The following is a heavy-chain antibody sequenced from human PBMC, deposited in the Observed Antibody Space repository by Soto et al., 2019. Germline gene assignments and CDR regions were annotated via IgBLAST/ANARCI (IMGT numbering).Heavy chain of an antibody. CDR1: GGSISSGGYY. Sequence: PSETLSLTCTVSGGSISSGGYYWSWIRQHPGKGLEWIGYIYYSGSTYYNPSLKSRVTISVDTSKNQFSLKLSSVTAADTAVYYCARSQGNLYYFDYWGQGTLVTVSS. J-gene: IGHJ4*02. CDR3: ARSQGNLYYFDY. V-gene: IGHV4-31*02. CDR2: IYYSGST.